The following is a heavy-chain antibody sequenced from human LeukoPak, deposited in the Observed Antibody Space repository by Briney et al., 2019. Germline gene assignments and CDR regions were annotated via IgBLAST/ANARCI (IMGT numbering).Heavy chain of an antibody. V-gene: IGHV3-23*01. Sequence: GGSLRLSCAASGITFSSYGMSWVRQARAKGLEWVSAIGGSCGSTYYADSVKGRFTNPRDNSKNTLYLQMNRLRAEDTAVYFCARRASTERGHSYGLDYWGQGALVTVSS. CDR1: GITFSSYG. J-gene: IGHJ4*02. D-gene: IGHD5-18*01. CDR3: ARRASTERGHSYGLDY. CDR2: IGGSCGST.